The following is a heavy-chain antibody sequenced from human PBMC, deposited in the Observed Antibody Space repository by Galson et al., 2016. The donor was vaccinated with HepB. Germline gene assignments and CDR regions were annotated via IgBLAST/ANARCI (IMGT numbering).Heavy chain of an antibody. CDR1: GFIFSHYW. V-gene: IGHV3-74*01. D-gene: IGHD6-19*01. Sequence: SLRLSCAASGFIFSHYWMHWVRQAPGKGLVWVSRINSDGSRTDYADSVKGRFTISRDNDRNTLYLQMDSLREEDTATYYCVDNFGGSRGWPFDYWGQGTLVAVSS. J-gene: IGHJ4*02. CDR2: INSDGSRT. CDR3: VDNFGGSRGWPFDY.